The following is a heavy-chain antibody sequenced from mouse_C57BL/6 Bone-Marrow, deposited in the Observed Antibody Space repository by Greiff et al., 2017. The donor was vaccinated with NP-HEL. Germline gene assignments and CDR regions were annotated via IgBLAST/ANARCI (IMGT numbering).Heavy chain of an antibody. CDR2: IYPGNSDN. CDR3: TSPIYGSSPFDY. CDR1: GYTFTSYW. Sequence: EVQLQQSGTVLARPGASVKMSCKTSGYTFTSYWMHWVKQRPGQGLEWIGAIYPGNSDNSYNQKFKGKAKLTAVTSASTAYMELSSLTNEDSAVYYCTSPIYGSSPFDYWGQGTTLTVSS. J-gene: IGHJ2*01. D-gene: IGHD1-1*01. V-gene: IGHV1-5*01.